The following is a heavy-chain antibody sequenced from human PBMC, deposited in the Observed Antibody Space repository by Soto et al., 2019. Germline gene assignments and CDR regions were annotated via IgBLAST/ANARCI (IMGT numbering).Heavy chain of an antibody. Sequence: GASVKVSCKASGYTFTSYDINWVRHATGQGLEWMGWMNPNSGNTGYAQKFQGRVTMTRNTSISTAYMELNSLRAEDTAVYYCARDLPTGDLGYWGQGTLVTVSS. CDR1: GYTFTSYD. V-gene: IGHV1-8*01. J-gene: IGHJ4*02. CDR2: MNPNSGNT. D-gene: IGHD7-27*01. CDR3: ARDLPTGDLGY.